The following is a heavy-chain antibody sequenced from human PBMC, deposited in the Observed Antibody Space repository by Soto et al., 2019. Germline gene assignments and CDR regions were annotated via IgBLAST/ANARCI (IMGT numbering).Heavy chain of an antibody. Sequence: PGGSLRHSCAASGFTFSSCAMGWVRQAPGKGLEWVSDIIDSGGSTYYADSVKGRFTISRDNSKSTLYLQMNSLRAEDTALYYCAKGRSYYYYYGVDVGGQGPTVTVS. J-gene: IGHJ6*02. CDR3: AKGRSYYYYYGVDV. V-gene: IGHV3-23*01. CDR1: GFTFSSCA. CDR2: IIDSGGST.